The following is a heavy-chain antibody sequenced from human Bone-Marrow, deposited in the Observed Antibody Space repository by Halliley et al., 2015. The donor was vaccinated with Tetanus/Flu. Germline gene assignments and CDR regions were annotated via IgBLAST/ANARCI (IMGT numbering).Heavy chain of an antibody. D-gene: IGHD3-22*01. Sequence: ISYDGGGESFPDSLQGRFNLSRGNSKNSLFLQMDSLRPEDAAVYYCARESDDTAGYYLHYFDYWGQGALVTVSS. J-gene: IGHJ4*02. V-gene: IGHV3-30-3*01. CDR2: ISYDGGGE. CDR3: ARESDDTAGYYLHYFDY.